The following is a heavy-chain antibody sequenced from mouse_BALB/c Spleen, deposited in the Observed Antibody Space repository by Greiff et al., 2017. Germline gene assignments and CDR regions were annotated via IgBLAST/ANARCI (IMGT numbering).Heavy chain of an antibody. V-gene: IGHV2-3*01. CDR2: IWGDGST. Sequence: VQRVESGPGLVAPSQSLSITCTVSGFSLTSYGVSWVRQPPGKGLEWLGVIWGDGSTNYHSALISRLSISKDNSKSQVFLKLNSLQTDDTATYYCALISLLRPYWYFDVWGAGTTVTVSS. D-gene: IGHD1-2*01. J-gene: IGHJ1*01. CDR1: GFSLTSYG. CDR3: ALISLLRPYWYFDV.